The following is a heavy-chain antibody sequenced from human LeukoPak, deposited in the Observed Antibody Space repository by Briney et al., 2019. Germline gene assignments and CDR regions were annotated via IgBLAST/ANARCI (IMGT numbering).Heavy chain of an antibody. CDR2: ISGSGGST. CDR3: AKCLGYYGSGSYKDY. J-gene: IGHJ4*02. D-gene: IGHD3-10*01. CDR1: GFTFSSYA. Sequence: GGSLRLSCAASGFTFSSYAMSWVRQAPGXXXEWVSAISGSGGSTYYTDSVKGRFTISRDNSKNTLYLQMNSLRAEDTAVYYCAKCLGYYGSGSYKDYWGQGTLVTVSS. V-gene: IGHV3-23*01.